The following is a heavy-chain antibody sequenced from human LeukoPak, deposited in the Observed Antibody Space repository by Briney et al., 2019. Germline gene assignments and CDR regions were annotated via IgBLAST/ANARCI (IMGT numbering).Heavy chain of an antibody. CDR1: GVTFSSYW. Sequence: PGGSLRLSCAASGVTFSSYWMHWVRQAPGKGLVWASRVSTDGNIISYADSVKGRFTISGDNAKNTVYLQMNSLRAEDTAVYSCVRDRTTVTLFDSWGQGTLVTVSS. CDR3: VRDRTTVTLFDS. V-gene: IGHV3-74*01. J-gene: IGHJ4*02. CDR2: VSTDGNII. D-gene: IGHD4-17*01.